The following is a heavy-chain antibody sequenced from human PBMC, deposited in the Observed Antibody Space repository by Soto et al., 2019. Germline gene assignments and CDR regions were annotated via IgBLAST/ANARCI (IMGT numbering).Heavy chain of an antibody. V-gene: IGHV3-7*01. CDR1: GFTFSSYW. CDR3: ARNTSVTIFGVVMPYEHFDY. J-gene: IGHJ4*02. Sequence: GGSLRLSCAASGFTFSSYWMSWVRQAPGKGLEWVANIKQDGSEKYYVDSVKGRFTISRDNAKNSLYLQMNSLRAEDTAVYYCARNTSVTIFGVVMPYEHFDYWGQGTLVTVSS. CDR2: IKQDGSEK. D-gene: IGHD3-3*01.